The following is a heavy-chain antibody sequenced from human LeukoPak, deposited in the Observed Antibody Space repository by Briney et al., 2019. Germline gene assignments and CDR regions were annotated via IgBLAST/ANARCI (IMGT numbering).Heavy chain of an antibody. J-gene: IGHJ3*02. CDR2: IYYSGST. CDR3: ASYGGSTGDSISI. CDR1: GGSISSYY. Sequence: SETLSLTCTVSGGSISSYYWSWIWQSPGKGLEYIGYIYYSGSTNYNPSLKSRVTISVDTSKNQVSLKLSSVAAADTAVYYCASYGGSTGDSISIWGQGIMVTVSP. V-gene: IGHV4-59*08. D-gene: IGHD2/OR15-2a*01.